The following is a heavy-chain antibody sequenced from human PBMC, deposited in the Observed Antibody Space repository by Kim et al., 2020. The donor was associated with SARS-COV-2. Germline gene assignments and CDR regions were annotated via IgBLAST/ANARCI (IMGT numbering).Heavy chain of an antibody. Sequence: GGSLRLSCAASGFTFSSYAMHWVRQAPGKGLEWVAVISYDGSNKYYADSVKGRFTISRDNSKNTLYLQMNSLRAEDTAVYYCAREHCSGGSCYKELDYWGQGTLSPSPQ. CDR3: AREHCSGGSCYKELDY. D-gene: IGHD2-15*01. J-gene: IGHJ4*02. V-gene: IGHV3-30-3*01. CDR2: ISYDGSNK. CDR1: GFTFSSYA.